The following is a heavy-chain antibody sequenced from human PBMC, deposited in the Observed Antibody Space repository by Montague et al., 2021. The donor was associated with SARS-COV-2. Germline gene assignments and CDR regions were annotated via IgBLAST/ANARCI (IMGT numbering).Heavy chain of an antibody. Sequence: CAISGDSVSSNTATWNWIRQSPSRGLEWLGRTYYRSKWYHDYAISLKSRITIHPDTSKNQFSLQLSSVAPEDTAVFYCARTTTRMLYPENAFDIWGQGTMVTVSS. CDR1: GDSVSSNTAT. J-gene: IGHJ3*02. D-gene: IGHD2-15*01. CDR2: TYYRSKWYH. CDR3: ARTTTRMLYPENAFDI. V-gene: IGHV6-1*01.